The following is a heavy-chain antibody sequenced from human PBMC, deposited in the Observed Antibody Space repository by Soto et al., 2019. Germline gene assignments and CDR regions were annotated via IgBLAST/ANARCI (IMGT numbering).Heavy chain of an antibody. D-gene: IGHD5-12*01. CDR1: GGSISSSSYY. J-gene: IGHJ3*02. CDR3: ALSSGYDYGDDAFDI. CDR2: IYYSGST. V-gene: IGHV4-39*01. Sequence: QLQLQESGPGLVKPSETLSLTCTVSGGSISSSSYYWGWIRQPPGKGLEWIGSIYYSGSTYYNPSLKRRVTISVDTSKIQFPLKLSSVTAADTAVYYCALSSGYDYGDDAFDIWGQGTMVTVSS.